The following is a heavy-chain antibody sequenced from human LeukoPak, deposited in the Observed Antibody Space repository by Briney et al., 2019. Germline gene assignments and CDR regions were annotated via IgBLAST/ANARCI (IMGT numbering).Heavy chain of an antibody. V-gene: IGHV3-7*01. Sequence: RSLRLSCAASGFTFSNYWMSWVRQAPGKGLEWLANINQDGSEIYYVESVKGQFIISRDNGKNSLFLKINSLRADDTAVYYCARDQGSMIVVGTTNWFFDLWGRGTLVTVSS. J-gene: IGHJ2*01. CDR3: ARDQGSMIVVGTTNWFFDL. CDR1: GFTFSNYW. CDR2: INQDGSEI. D-gene: IGHD3-22*01.